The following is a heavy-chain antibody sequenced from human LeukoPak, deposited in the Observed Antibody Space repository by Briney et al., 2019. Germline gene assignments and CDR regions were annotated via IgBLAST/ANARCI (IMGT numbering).Heavy chain of an antibody. V-gene: IGHV4-59*01. CDR3: ARGRVSSSTWYSTYYYYFYMDV. D-gene: IGHD1-1*01. J-gene: IGHJ6*03. CDR2: VDHTGST. Sequence: SETLSLTCSVSDDSITMYYWTWIRQPPGKGLEWTGYVDHTGSTNFNPSLNGRVSISRDTTKNLFSLRLRSVTAADTAVYFCARGRVSSSTWYSTYYYYFYMDVWGKGTTVTVSS. CDR1: DDSITMYY.